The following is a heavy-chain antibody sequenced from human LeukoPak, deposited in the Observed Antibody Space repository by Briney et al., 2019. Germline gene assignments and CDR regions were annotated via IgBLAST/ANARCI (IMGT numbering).Heavy chain of an antibody. J-gene: IGHJ6*03. CDR3: AKESVTTTSYYYMDA. CDR1: GFTFSSYG. V-gene: IGHV3-23*01. CDR2: IGVSGAIT. D-gene: IGHD4-11*01. Sequence: GGSLRLSCAASGFTFSSYGMTWVRQAPGKGLEWVSSIGVSGAITHYTDAVKGRFSISRDNSKNMVYLQMNSLRAVDTALYYCAKESVTTTSYYYMDAWGTGTTVTVSS.